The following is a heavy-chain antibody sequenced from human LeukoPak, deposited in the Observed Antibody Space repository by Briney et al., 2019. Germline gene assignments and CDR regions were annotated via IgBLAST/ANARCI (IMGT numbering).Heavy chain of an antibody. CDR3: ATCSGGSCYSYY. J-gene: IGHJ4*02. CDR1: GFTVSSNY. V-gene: IGHV3-7*03. Sequence: GGSLRLSCAASGFTVSSNYMSWVRQAPGKGLEWVANIKQDGSEKYYVDSVKGRFTISRDNAKNSLYLQMNSLRAEDTAVYYCATCSGGSCYSYYWGQGTLVTVSS. D-gene: IGHD2-15*01. CDR2: IKQDGSEK.